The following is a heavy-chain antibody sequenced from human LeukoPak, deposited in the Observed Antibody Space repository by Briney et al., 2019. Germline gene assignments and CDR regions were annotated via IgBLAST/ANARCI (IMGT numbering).Heavy chain of an antibody. J-gene: IGHJ4*02. CDR2: IIPILGIA. CDR1: GGTFSSYT. V-gene: IGHV1-69*04. Sequence: SVKVSCKASGGTFSSYTISWVRQAPGLGLEWMGRIIPILGIANYAQKFQGRVTITADKSTSTAYMELSSLRSEDTAVYYCARDQMATTSFDYWGQGTLVTVSS. D-gene: IGHD5-24*01. CDR3: ARDQMATTSFDY.